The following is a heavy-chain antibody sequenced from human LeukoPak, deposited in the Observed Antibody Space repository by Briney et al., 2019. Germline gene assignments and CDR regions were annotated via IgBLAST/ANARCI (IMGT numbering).Heavy chain of an antibody. V-gene: IGHV1-46*01. D-gene: IGHD3-22*01. J-gene: IGHJ4*02. CDR1: GYTFTSYY. Sequence: ASVKVSCKASGYTFTSYYMHWVRQAPGQGLEWMGIINPSGGSTSYAQKFQGRVTMTRDTSTSTVYMELSSLRSEDTAVYYCARDHRKDSSGYYFDYRCQGTLVTVSS. CDR3: ARDHRKDSSGYYFDY. CDR2: INPSGGST.